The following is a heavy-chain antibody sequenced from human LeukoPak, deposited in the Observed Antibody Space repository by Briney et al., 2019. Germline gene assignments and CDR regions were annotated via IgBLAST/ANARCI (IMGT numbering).Heavy chain of an antibody. Sequence: GGSLRLPCVASGFSFSDIGMTWVRQAPGKGLEWVSDISGGGGGRKQFADSVKGRFTISRDNSNKMLYLQMNSLRPEDTAVYYCVKARGGSGWFFEYWGQGTLVTVSS. V-gene: IGHV3-23*01. J-gene: IGHJ4*02. CDR3: VKARGGSGWFFEY. D-gene: IGHD6-19*01. CDR2: ISGGGGGRK. CDR1: GFSFSDIG.